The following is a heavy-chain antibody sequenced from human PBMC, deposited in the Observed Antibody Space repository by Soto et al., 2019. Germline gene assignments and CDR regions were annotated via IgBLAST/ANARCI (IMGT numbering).Heavy chain of an antibody. CDR2: INHSGST. D-gene: IGHD2-15*01. J-gene: IGHJ4*02. Sequence: QVQLQQWGAGLLKPSETLSLTCAVYGGSFSGYYWSWIRQPPGKGLEWIGEINHSGSTNYNPSLKSRVTISVDTSKNQFSLKLPSVTAADTAVYYCARGYSVAGHGVGLWGQGTLVTVSS. CDR3: ARGYSVAGHGVGL. V-gene: IGHV4-34*01. CDR1: GGSFSGYY.